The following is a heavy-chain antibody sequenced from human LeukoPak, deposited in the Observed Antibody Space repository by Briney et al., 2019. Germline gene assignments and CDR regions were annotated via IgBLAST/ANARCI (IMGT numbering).Heavy chain of an antibody. Sequence: PGGSLRLSCAASGFTFSSYSMNWVRQAPGKGLEWGSSISSSSSYIYYADSVKGRFTISRDNAKNSLYLQMNSLRAEDTAVYYCARDPLRYFDWLLGPYGMDVWGKGTTVTVSS. CDR2: ISSSSSYI. D-gene: IGHD3-9*01. J-gene: IGHJ6*04. CDR1: GFTFSSYS. CDR3: ARDPLRYFDWLLGPYGMDV. V-gene: IGHV3-21*01.